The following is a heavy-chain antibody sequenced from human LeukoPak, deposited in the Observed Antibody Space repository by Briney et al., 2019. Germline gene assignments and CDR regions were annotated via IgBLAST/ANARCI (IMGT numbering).Heavy chain of an antibody. CDR2: ISSSGSAI. J-gene: IGHJ4*02. CDR1: GFTISGYD. Sequence: GGSLRLSCAASGFTISGYDMNWVRQAPGKGLEWVSYISSSGSAIYYADSVKGRFPISRDNAKNSLYLQMNSLRAEDTAVYYCARGSFCSGGSCFIDYWGQGTLVTVSA. V-gene: IGHV3-48*03. CDR3: ARGSFCSGGSCFIDY. D-gene: IGHD2-15*01.